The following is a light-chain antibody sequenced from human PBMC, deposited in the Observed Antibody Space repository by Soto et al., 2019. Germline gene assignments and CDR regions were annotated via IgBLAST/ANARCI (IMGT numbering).Light chain of an antibody. CDR1: QSVTTN. V-gene: IGKV3-15*01. CDR3: QQYNKWPSGT. Sequence: EIVMTQSPATLSVSPGESATLSCRASQSVTTNLAWYQQQPGQAPRLLIYGASTRATGIPARFSGSGSGTEFTLTISSRQSEDFAIYYCQQYNKWPSGTCGQGTRLEIK. CDR2: GAS. J-gene: IGKJ5*01.